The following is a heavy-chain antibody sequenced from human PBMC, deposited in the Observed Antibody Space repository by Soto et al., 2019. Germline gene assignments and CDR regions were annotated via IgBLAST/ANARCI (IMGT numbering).Heavy chain of an antibody. Sequence: ASETLSLTCAVYGGSFSGYYWSWIRQPPGKGLEWIGEINHSGSTNYNPSLKSRVTISVGTSKNQFSLKLSSVTAADTAVYYCARVLTLITKYYYGSGPKKFPYYVDYWGQGTLVTVSS. V-gene: IGHV4-34*01. D-gene: IGHD3-10*01. J-gene: IGHJ4*02. CDR2: INHSGST. CDR3: ARVLTLITKYYYGSGPKKFPYYVDY. CDR1: GGSFSGYY.